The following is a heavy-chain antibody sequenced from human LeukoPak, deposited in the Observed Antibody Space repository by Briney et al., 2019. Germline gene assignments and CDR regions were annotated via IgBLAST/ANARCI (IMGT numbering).Heavy chain of an antibody. D-gene: IGHD1-26*01. Sequence: SGRSLRLSCAASGFTFSSYAMHWVRQAPGKGLEWVAVISYDGSNKYYADSVKGRFTISRDNSKNTPYLQMNSLRAEDTAVYYCARDGVEWELLFLYYWGQGTLVTVSS. CDR2: ISYDGSNK. V-gene: IGHV3-30*04. J-gene: IGHJ4*02. CDR1: GFTFSSYA. CDR3: ARDGVEWELLFLYY.